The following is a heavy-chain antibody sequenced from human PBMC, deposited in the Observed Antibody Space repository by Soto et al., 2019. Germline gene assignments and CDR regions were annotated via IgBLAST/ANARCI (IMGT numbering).Heavy chain of an antibody. CDR3: ARVLYGGQLVRGFDP. D-gene: IGHD2-15*01. J-gene: IGHJ5*02. CDR2: TYYRSEWNN. V-gene: IGHV6-1*01. Sequence: KQSQTLSLTCVISGDSVASTRASWDWIRQSPSGGLEWLGRTYYRSEWNNDYAVSVKSRFTINADTSKNQFSLQLDSVTPEDSAVYYCARVLYGGQLVRGFDPWGRGTLVTVSS. CDR1: GDSVASTRAS.